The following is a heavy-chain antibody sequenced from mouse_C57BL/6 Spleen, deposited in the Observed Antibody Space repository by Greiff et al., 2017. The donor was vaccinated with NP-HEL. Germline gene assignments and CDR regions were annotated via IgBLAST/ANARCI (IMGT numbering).Heavy chain of an antibody. J-gene: IGHJ2*01. CDR2: INPYNGGT. CDR3: AREDSGHFDY. CDR1: GYTFTDYY. D-gene: IGHD3-2*02. Sequence: EVHLVESGPVLVKPGASVKMSCKASGYTFTDYYMNWVKQSHGKSLEWIGVINPYNGGTSYNQKFKGKATLTVDKSSSTAYMELNSLTSEDSAVYYCAREDSGHFDYWGQGTTLTVSS. V-gene: IGHV1-19*01.